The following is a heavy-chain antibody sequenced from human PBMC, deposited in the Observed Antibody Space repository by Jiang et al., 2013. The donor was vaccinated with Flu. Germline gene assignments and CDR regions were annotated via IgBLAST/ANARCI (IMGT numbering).Heavy chain of an antibody. J-gene: IGHJ2*01. CDR1: GGSISSYY. Sequence: GSGLVKPSETLSLTCTVSGGSISSYYWSWIRQPPGKGLEWIGYIYHSGSTNYNPSLKSRVIISVDTSKNQFSLKLSSVTAADTAVYYCARHNYGTGDSDWYFDLVGPWHPWSLVSS. CDR3: ARHNYGTGDSDWYFDL. V-gene: IGHV4-59*08. D-gene: IGHD7-27*01. CDR2: IYHSGST.